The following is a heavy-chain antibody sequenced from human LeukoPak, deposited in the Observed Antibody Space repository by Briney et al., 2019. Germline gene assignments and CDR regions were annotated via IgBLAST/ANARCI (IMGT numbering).Heavy chain of an antibody. CDR3: AREGSTTDAFDI. D-gene: IGHD4-11*01. V-gene: IGHV1-69*05. J-gene: IGHJ3*02. CDR2: IIPIFGTA. CDR1: GGTFSSYA. Sequence: SVKVSCKASGGTFSSYAISWVRQAPGQGLEWMGGIIPIFGTANSAQKFQGRVTITTDESTSTAYMELSSLRSEDTAVYYCAREGSTTDAFDIWGQGTMVTVSS.